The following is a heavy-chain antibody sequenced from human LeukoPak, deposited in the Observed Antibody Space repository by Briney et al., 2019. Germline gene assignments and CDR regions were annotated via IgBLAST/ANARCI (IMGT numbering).Heavy chain of an antibody. CDR2: ISSGGSTI. D-gene: IGHD2-21*02. CDR1: GFTFISYE. Sequence: GGSLRLSCAASGFTFISYEMNWVRQAPGKGLEWVSYISSGGSTIYYADSVKGRFTISRDNAKNSLYLQMNSLRAADTAVYYCARVGGDPSWGQGTLVTVSS. CDR3: ARVGGDPS. J-gene: IGHJ5*02. V-gene: IGHV3-48*03.